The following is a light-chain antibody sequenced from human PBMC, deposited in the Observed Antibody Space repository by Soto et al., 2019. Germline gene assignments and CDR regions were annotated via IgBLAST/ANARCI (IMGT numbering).Light chain of an antibody. V-gene: IGLV1-44*01. CDR3: AACDDSLNGYV. CDR1: SSNIGSNT. J-gene: IGLJ1*01. CDR2: SNN. Sequence: QSVLTQPPSASGTPGQRVTISCSGSSSNIGSNTVNWYQQLPGTAPKLLIYSNNQRPSGVPDRFSGSKSGTSASLAISGLHSEDEADYYCAACDDSLNGYVFGTGTKVTVL.